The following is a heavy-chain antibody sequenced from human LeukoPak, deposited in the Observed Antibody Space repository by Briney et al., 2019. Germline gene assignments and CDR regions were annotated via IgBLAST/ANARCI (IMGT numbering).Heavy chain of an antibody. Sequence: GGSLRLSCAASGFTFDDYAMHWVRQAPGKGLEWVSCISWNSGSIGYADSVKGRFTISRDNAKNSLYLQMNSLRAEDMALYYCAKGGAEPYFDYWGQGTLVTVSS. D-gene: IGHD1-14*01. CDR3: AKGGAEPYFDY. CDR2: ISWNSGSI. V-gene: IGHV3-9*03. CDR1: GFTFDDYA. J-gene: IGHJ4*02.